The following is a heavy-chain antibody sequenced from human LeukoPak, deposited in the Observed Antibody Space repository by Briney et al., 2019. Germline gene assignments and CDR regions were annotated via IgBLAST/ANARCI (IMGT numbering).Heavy chain of an antibody. J-gene: IGHJ6*03. Sequence: SETLCLTCAVYGGSFSGYYWSWIRQPPGKGLEWIGEINHSGSTNYNPSLKSRFTISVDTFKNQFSLKLSSVHAADTAVYYCARQSGRLRRYYYYYMDVWGKGTTVTVSS. D-gene: IGHD3-10*01. CDR2: INHSGST. CDR3: ARQSGRLRRYYYYYMDV. V-gene: IGHV4-34*01. CDR1: GGSFSGYY.